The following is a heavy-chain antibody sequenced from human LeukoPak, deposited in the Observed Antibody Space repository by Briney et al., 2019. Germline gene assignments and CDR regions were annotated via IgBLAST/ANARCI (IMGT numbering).Heavy chain of an antibody. CDR2: IYYSGST. D-gene: IGHD2-15*01. CDR1: GASMSSNSYY. V-gene: IGHV4-39*07. J-gene: IGHJ4*02. CDR3: ARDDRAVAANIGY. Sequence: SETLSLTCTVSGASMSSNSYYWGWIRQPPGKGLEWIGSIYYSGSTYYNPSLKSRVTISVDTSKNQFSLKLSSVTAADTAIYYCARDDRAVAANIGYWGQGTLVTVSS.